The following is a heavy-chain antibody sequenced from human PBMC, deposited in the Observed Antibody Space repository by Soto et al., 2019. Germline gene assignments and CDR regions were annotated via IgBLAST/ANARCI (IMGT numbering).Heavy chain of an antibody. CDR1: GFSFSSSG. J-gene: IGHJ4*02. Sequence: GGSLRLSCAASGFSFSSSGMHWFRQAPGKGLEWVAVISYDGSNKYYADSVKGRFTISRDNSKNTLYLQMNSLRAEDTAVYYCVKDQDTAMVINEIDYWGQGTLVTASS. CDR3: VKDQDTAMVINEIDY. V-gene: IGHV3-30*18. D-gene: IGHD5-18*01. CDR2: ISYDGSNK.